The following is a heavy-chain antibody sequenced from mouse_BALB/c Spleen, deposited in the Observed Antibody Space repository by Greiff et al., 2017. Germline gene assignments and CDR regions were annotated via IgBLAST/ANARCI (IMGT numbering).Heavy chain of an antibody. D-gene: IGHD1-2*01. Sequence: VQLKESGPGLVKPSQSLSLTCTVTGYSITSDYAWNWIRQFPGNKLEWMGYISYSGSTSYNPSLKSRISITRDTSKNQFFLQLNSVTTEDTATYYCARYTTARGAMDYWGQGTSVTVSS. CDR2: ISYSGST. CDR3: ARYTTARGAMDY. CDR1: GYSITSDYA. V-gene: IGHV3-2*02. J-gene: IGHJ4*01.